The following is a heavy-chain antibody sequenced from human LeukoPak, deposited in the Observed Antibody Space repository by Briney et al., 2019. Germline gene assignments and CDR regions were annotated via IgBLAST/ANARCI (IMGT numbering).Heavy chain of an antibody. D-gene: IGHD4-23*01. Sequence: GGSLRLSCAASGFTFSNYEMHWVRQAPGKGLEWVSYISSSGSDIYYADSVKGRFTISRDSAKNSLYLHMNSLRAEDTAVYYCARDYGGSSPFDYWGQGTLVTVSS. J-gene: IGHJ4*02. CDR2: ISSSGSDI. V-gene: IGHV3-48*03. CDR1: GFTFSNYE. CDR3: ARDYGGSSPFDY.